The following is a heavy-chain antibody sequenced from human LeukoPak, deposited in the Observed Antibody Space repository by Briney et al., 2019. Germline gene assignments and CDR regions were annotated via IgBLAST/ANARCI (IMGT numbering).Heavy chain of an antibody. CDR3: ARDLTAVAGTTTYFDY. D-gene: IGHD6-19*01. CDR1: GFTFSSYG. CDR2: IKQDGSEK. J-gene: IGHJ4*02. V-gene: IGHV3-7*01. Sequence: GGSLRLSCAVSGFTFSSYGMSWVRQAPGKGLEWVANIKQDGSEKYYVDSVKGRFTISRDNAKNSLYLQMNSLRAEDTAVYYCARDLTAVAGTTTYFDYWGQGTLVTVSS.